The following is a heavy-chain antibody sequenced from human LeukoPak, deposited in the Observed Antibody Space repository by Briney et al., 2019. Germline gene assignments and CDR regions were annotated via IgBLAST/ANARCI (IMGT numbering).Heavy chain of an antibody. D-gene: IGHD6-19*01. J-gene: IGHJ5*02. CDR1: GYTFTSYD. Sequence: GASVNVSYKASGYTFTSYDINWVRQATGQGLEWMGWMNPNSGNTGYAQKFQGRGTIDRNTSISTAYMELSSLRSEDTAVYYCARDSRGWYPWFEPWGQGTLVTVSS. V-gene: IGHV1-8*01. CDR2: MNPNSGNT. CDR3: ARDSRGWYPWFEP.